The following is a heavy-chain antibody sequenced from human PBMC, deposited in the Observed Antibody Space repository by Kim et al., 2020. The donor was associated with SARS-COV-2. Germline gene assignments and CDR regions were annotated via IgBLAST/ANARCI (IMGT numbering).Heavy chain of an antibody. Sequence: SETLSLTCTVSGGSISSGDYYWSWIRQPPGKGLEWIGYIYYSGSTYYNPSLKSRVTISVDTSKNQFSLKLSSVTAADTAVYYCASLDILTGSYYFDYWGQGTLVTVSS. CDR1: GGSISSGDYY. J-gene: IGHJ4*02. CDR3: ASLDILTGSYYFDY. V-gene: IGHV4-30-4*01. CDR2: IYYSGST. D-gene: IGHD3-9*01.